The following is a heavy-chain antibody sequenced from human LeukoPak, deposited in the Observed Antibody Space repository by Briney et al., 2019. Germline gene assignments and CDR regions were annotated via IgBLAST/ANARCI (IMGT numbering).Heavy chain of an antibody. V-gene: IGHV1-18*01. J-gene: IGHJ4*02. D-gene: IGHD6-13*01. Sequence: GASVKVSCKASGYPFTSYGISWVRQAPGQGLEWMGWSSAYNGNTNYAQKLQGRVSMTTDTSTSTAYMELRSLRSDDTAVYYCARLGFRYSSRYSDSWGQGTLVTVSS. CDR2: SSAYNGNT. CDR3: ARLGFRYSSRYSDS. CDR1: GYPFTSYG.